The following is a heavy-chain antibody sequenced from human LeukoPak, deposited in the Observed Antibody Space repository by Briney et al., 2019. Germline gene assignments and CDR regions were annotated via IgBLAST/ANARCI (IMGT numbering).Heavy chain of an antibody. CDR1: GFTLSSYG. CDR2: ISGSSSLI. Sequence: GGSLRLSCAGSGFTLSSYGMNWVRQAPGKGLEWVSYISGSSSLIYYADSVKGRFTISRDNAKNSLYLQMSSLRDGDTAIYYCARDRFYCSSASCPWYWGQGTLVTVSS. V-gene: IGHV3-48*02. D-gene: IGHD2-2*01. CDR3: ARDRFYCSSASCPWY. J-gene: IGHJ4*02.